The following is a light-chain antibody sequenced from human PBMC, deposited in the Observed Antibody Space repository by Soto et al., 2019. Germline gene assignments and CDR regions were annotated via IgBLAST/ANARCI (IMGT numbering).Light chain of an antibody. Sequence: EIVMTQSPATLSVSPGERATLSCRASQSVSSKLAWYQQKPGQAPRLPIYDASNRATGIPARFSGSGSGTDFTLTISSLQPEDVATYYCQSLNSFPLTFGGGTKVDIK. CDR3: QSLNSFPLT. CDR1: QSVSSK. CDR2: DAS. J-gene: IGKJ4*01. V-gene: IGKV3D-15*01.